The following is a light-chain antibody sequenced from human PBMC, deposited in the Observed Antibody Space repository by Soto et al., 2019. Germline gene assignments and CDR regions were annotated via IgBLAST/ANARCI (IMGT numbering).Light chain of an antibody. J-gene: IGLJ2*01. Sequence: SYELTQPPSVSVAPGKTARITCGGNNIGSKNVHWHQQKPRQAPVVVIYYDSDRPSGIPERFSGSNSGNTATLTISRVEAXXXXXXYCQVWDSSSAHVVFGGGTKLTVL. CDR1: NIGSKN. V-gene: IGLV3-21*01. CDR2: YDS. CDR3: QVWDSSSAHVV.